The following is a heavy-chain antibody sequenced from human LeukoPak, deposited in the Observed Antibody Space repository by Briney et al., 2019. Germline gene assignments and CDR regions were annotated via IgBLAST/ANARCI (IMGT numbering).Heavy chain of an antibody. V-gene: IGHV3-23*01. D-gene: IGHD3-22*01. J-gene: IGHJ4*02. CDR2: ISGSGGST. Sequence: GGSLRLSCAASGFTFSSYAMTWVRQAPGKGLEWVSAISGSGGSTYYADPVRGRFTISRDNSKNTLYLQMNSLRAEDTAIYYCAKDHRYYDSSGYYGLDYWGQGTLVTVSS. CDR3: AKDHRYYDSSGYYGLDY. CDR1: GFTFSSYA.